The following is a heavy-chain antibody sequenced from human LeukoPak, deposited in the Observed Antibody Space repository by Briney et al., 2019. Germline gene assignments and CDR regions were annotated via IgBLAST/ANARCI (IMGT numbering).Heavy chain of an antibody. Sequence: SVKVSCKASGGTFSSYAISWVRQAPGQGLEWMGGIIPIFGTANYAQKFQGRVTITADKSTSTAYMELSSLRSEDTAVYYCARGSGYSSGWGPFDYWGQGTLVTVSS. V-gene: IGHV1-69*06. CDR1: GGTFSSYA. J-gene: IGHJ4*02. D-gene: IGHD6-19*01. CDR2: IIPIFGTA. CDR3: ARGSGYSSGWGPFDY.